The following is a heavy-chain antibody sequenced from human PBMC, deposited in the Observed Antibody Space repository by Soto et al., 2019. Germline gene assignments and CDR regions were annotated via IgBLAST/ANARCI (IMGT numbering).Heavy chain of an antibody. Sequence: ASVKVSCKASGYTFTSYDINWVRQATGQGLEWMGWMNPNSGNTGYAQKFQGRVTMTRNTSISTAYMELSSLRSEDTAVYYCAREGFQYCSGGSCSYLLAPWGQGTLVPVSS. CDR2: MNPNSGNT. CDR3: AREGFQYCSGGSCSYLLAP. CDR1: GYTFTSYD. D-gene: IGHD2-15*01. V-gene: IGHV1-8*01. J-gene: IGHJ5*02.